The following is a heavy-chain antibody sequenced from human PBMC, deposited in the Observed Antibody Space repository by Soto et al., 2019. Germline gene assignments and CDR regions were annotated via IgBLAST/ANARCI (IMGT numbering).Heavy chain of an antibody. V-gene: IGHV3-33*01. CDR2: IWYDGSNK. Sequence: GGSLRLSCAASGFTFSSYGMHWVRQAPGKGLEWVAVIWYDGSNKYYADSVKGRFTISRDSSKNTLYLQMNSLRAEDTAVYYCARAPIAVAGTLWYFDYWGQGTLVAVSS. D-gene: IGHD6-19*01. J-gene: IGHJ4*02. CDR3: ARAPIAVAGTLWYFDY. CDR1: GFTFSSYG.